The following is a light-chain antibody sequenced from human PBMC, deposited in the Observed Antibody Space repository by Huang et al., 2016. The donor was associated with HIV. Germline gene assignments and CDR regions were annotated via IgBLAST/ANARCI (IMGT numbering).Light chain of an antibody. CDR1: QSVSSN. CDR3: HQYNNWRT. V-gene: IGKV3-15*01. Sequence: EIVMTQSSATLSVSPGQRATLSCRASQSVSSNLAWYQQKPGQAPRLLIYGASTRATGIPARVRGSVSGTEFTLTISSLQSEDFAVYYCHQYNNWRTFGQGTKVEIK. J-gene: IGKJ1*01. CDR2: GAS.